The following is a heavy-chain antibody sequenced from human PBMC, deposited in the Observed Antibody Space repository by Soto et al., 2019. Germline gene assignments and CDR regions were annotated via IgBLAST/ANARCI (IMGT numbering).Heavy chain of an antibody. J-gene: IGHJ4*02. V-gene: IGHV1-46*01. Sequence: ASVKVSCKASGYTFTSYYMHWVRQAPGQGLEWMGIINPSGGSTSYAQKFQGRVTMTRDTSTSTVYMELSSLRSEDTAVYYCVQASSSGGQLVRAYYFDYWAQGTLVTVSS. CDR2: INPSGGST. CDR1: GYTFTSYY. CDR3: VQASSSGGQLVRAYYFDY. D-gene: IGHD6-6*01.